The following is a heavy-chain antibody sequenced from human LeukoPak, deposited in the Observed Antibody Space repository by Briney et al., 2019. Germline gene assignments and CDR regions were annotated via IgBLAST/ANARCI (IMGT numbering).Heavy chain of an antibody. V-gene: IGHV4-31*03. CDR1: GGSISSGGYY. CDR2: IYYSGTT. CDR3: ARSGTVTTWNY. D-gene: IGHD4-17*01. J-gene: IGHJ4*02. Sequence: SQNLSLTCTVSGGSISSGGYYWSWIRQHPGKGLEWIGCIYYSGTTYYHPPLTSRVAISVDTSKNQFSLKLSSVTAADTAVYYCARSGTVTTWNYWGQGTLVTVSS.